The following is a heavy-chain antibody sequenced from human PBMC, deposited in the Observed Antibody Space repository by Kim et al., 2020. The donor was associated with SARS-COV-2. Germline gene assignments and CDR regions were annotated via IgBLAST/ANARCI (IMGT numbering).Heavy chain of an antibody. V-gene: IGHV3-15*01. CDR2: IKSKTDGGTT. J-gene: IGHJ4*02. CDR1: GFTFSNAW. D-gene: IGHD2-21*02. CDR3: TTELVVVVTAYFDY. Sequence: GGSLRLSCAASGFTFSNAWMSWVRQAPGKGLEWVGRIKSKTDGGTTDYAAPVKGRFTISRDDSKNTLYLQMNSLKTEDTAVYYCTTELVVVVTAYFDYWGQGTLVTVSS.